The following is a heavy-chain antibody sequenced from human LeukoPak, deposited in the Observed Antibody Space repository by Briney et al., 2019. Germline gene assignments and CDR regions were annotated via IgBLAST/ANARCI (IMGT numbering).Heavy chain of an antibody. CDR3: AKPLNYYGSGSYYLVFDY. J-gene: IGHJ4*02. V-gene: IGHV3-23*01. Sequence: GGSLRLSCAASGITFSNYAMSWVRQAPGKGLEWVSTISGSGGSTYYVESVKGRFTISRDNSKNTLYLQMNSLRAEDTAVYYCAKPLNYYGSGSYYLVFDYWGQGTLVTVSS. CDR2: ISGSGGST. D-gene: IGHD3-10*01. CDR1: GITFSNYA.